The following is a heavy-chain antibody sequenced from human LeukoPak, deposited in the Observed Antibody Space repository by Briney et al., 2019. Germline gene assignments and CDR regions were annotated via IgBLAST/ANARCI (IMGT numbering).Heavy chain of an antibody. J-gene: IGHJ4*02. D-gene: IGHD2-15*01. CDR1: GFTFSSYS. V-gene: IGHV3-21*01. CDR3: AREGDIVVVVAANPIDY. CDR2: ISSSSSYI. Sequence: GGSLGLSCAASGFTFSSYSMNWVRQAPGKGLEWVSSISSSSSYIYYADSVKGRFTISRDNAKNSLYLQMNSLRAEDTAVYYCAREGDIVVVVAANPIDYWGQGTLVTVSS.